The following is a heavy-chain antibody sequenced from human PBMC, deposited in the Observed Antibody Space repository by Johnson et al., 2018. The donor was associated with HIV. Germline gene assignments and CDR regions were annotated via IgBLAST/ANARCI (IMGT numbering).Heavy chain of an antibody. CDR3: ARVTNDAFDI. V-gene: IGHV3-NL1*01. J-gene: IGHJ3*02. CDR2: IYSGGST. Sequence: QVQLVESGGGVVQPGRSLRLSCAASGFNFSSYGMHWVRQAPGKGLEWVSVIYSGGSTYYADSVKGRFTISRDNSKNTLYLQMNSLRAGDTAVYYCARVTNDAFDIWGQGTMVTVSS. CDR1: GFNFSSYG.